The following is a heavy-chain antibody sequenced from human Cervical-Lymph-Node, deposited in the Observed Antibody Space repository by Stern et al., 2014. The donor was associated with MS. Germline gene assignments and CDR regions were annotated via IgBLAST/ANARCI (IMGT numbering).Heavy chain of an antibody. V-gene: IGHV4-61*01. Sequence: QVQLQQSGPGLVKPSETLSLTCSISGGSVTSGSYYWSWIPQPPGKGLERIGHMVYSGSTNYTPSLQSRVTISVDTSKKQFSLSLSSVTAADTAVYYCARDSYFYGSGSYDHWGQGTLVTVSS. D-gene: IGHD3-10*01. CDR1: GGSVTSGSYY. CDR2: MVYSGST. CDR3: ARDSYFYGSGSYDH. J-gene: IGHJ4*02.